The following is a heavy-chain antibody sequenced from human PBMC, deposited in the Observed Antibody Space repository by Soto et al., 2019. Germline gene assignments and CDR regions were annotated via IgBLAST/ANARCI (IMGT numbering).Heavy chain of an antibody. CDR1: GFTFSSYA. J-gene: IGHJ5*02. D-gene: IGHD2-15*01. CDR3: AKDRGVYCSGGSCYLNWFDP. CDR2: ISGSGFST. V-gene: IGHV3-23*01. Sequence: PGGSLRLSCAASGFTFSSYAMSWVRQAPGKGLEWVSAISGSGFSTYYADSVKGRFTTSRDNSKSTLYLQMNSLRAEDTAVYYCAKDRGVYCSGGSCYLNWFDPWGRGTLVTVSS.